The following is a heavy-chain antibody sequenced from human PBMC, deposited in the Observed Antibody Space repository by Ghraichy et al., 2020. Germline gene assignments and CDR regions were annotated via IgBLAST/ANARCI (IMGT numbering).Heavy chain of an antibody. V-gene: IGHV4-34*01. CDR2: INHSGST. Sequence: SQTLSLTCAVYGGSFSGYYWSWIRQPPGKGLEWIGEINHSGSTNYNPSLKSRVTISVDTSKNQFSLKLSSVTAADTAVYYCARLSIAASTNEPGLDYWGQGTLVTVSS. D-gene: IGHD6-13*01. CDR1: GGSFSGYY. J-gene: IGHJ4*02. CDR3: ARLSIAASTNEPGLDY.